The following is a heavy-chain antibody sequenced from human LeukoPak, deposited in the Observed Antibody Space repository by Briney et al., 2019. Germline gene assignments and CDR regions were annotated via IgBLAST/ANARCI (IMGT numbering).Heavy chain of an antibody. Sequence: GGSLRLSCVASGFTFSGYWMTWVRQAPGKGLEWVANIKQDGGEKNYVDSVKGRFTISRDNAKNSLYLQMNSLRVEDTAVYYCARERSGWYERWLDYWGQGTLVTVSS. V-gene: IGHV3-7*01. CDR1: GFTFSGYW. J-gene: IGHJ4*02. D-gene: IGHD6-19*01. CDR2: IKQDGGEK. CDR3: ARERSGWYERWLDY.